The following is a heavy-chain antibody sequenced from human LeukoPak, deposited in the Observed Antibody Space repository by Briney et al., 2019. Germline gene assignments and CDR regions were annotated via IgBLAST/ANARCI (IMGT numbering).Heavy chain of an antibody. V-gene: IGHV4-59*12. J-gene: IGHJ4*02. CDR1: GGSISSYY. CDR3: ARGRDYVWGSYRLFDY. CDR2: IYYSGST. Sequence: SETLSLTCTVSGGSISSYYWSWIRQPPGKGLEWIGYIYYSGSTNYNPSLKSRVTISVDTSKNQFSLKLSSVTAADTAVYYCARGRDYVWGSYRLFDYWGQGTLVTVSS. D-gene: IGHD3-16*02.